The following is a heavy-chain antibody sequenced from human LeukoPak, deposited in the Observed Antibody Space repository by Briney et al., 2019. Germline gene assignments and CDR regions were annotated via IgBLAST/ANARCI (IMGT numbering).Heavy chain of an antibody. J-gene: IGHJ4*02. CDR3: ARAYGTTVAYYFDF. CDR1: GGSISSYY. V-gene: IGHV4-59*08. CDR2: IYYSGST. Sequence: PSETLSLTCTVSGGSISSYYWSWIRQPPGKGLEWLGYIYYSGSTNYNPSLKSRVTISVYTSKNQFSLKLSSVTAADTAVYYCARAYGTTVAYYFDFWGQGTLVTVSS. D-gene: IGHD4-11*01.